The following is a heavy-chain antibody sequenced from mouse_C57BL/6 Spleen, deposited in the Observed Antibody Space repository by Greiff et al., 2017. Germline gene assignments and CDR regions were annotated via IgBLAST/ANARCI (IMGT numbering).Heavy chain of an antibody. Sequence: EVHLVESGGGLVKPGGSLKLSCAASGFTFSDYGMHWVRQAPEKGLEWVAYISSGSSTIYYADTVKGRFTISRDNAKNTLFLQMTSLRSEDTAMYYCARTARDAMDYWGQGTSVTVSS. D-gene: IGHD3-3*01. CDR2: ISSGSSTI. CDR1: GFTFSDYG. CDR3: ARTARDAMDY. V-gene: IGHV5-17*01. J-gene: IGHJ4*01.